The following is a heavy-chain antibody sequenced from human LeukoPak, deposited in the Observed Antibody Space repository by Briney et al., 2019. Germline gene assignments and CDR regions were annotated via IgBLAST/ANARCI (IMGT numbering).Heavy chain of an antibody. V-gene: IGHV1-18*01. CDR3: ARDGRFGELFDY. D-gene: IGHD3-10*01. CDR2: ISAYNGNT. CDR1: GYTFTFYG. Sequence: ASVKVSCKASGYTFTFYGISWVRKAPGQGLEWMGWISAYNGNTNYAQKFQDRVTMTTDTSTSTAYMELRSLRSDDTAVYYCARDGRFGELFDYWGQGTLVTVSS. J-gene: IGHJ4*02.